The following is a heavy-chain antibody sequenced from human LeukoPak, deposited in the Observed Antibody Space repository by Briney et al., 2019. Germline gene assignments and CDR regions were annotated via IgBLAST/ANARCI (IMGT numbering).Heavy chain of an antibody. CDR2: IYYRGST. CDR1: GGSISSYY. D-gene: IGHD2-15*01. CDR3: ARAIAVVGPHLYYYMDV. V-gene: IGHV4-59*01. Sequence: PSETLSLTCTVSGGSISSYYWSWIRQPPGKGLEWIGYIYYRGSTNYNPSLKSRATISVDTSKNQFSLKLSTVTAADTAVYYCARAIAVVGPHLYYYMDVWGKGTTVTVSS. J-gene: IGHJ6*03.